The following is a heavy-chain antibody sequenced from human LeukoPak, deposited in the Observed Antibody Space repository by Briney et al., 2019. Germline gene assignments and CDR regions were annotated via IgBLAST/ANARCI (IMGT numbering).Heavy chain of an antibody. Sequence: GGSLRLSCAASGFTFSSYGMHWVRQAPGKGLEWVAVISYDGSNKYYADSVKGRFTISRDNSKNTLYLQMKSLRAEDTAVYYCAKVYSSARKERGNYFDYWGQGTLVTVSS. CDR2: ISYDGSNK. D-gene: IGHD6-19*01. CDR1: GFTFSSYG. J-gene: IGHJ4*02. V-gene: IGHV3-30*18. CDR3: AKVYSSARKERGNYFDY.